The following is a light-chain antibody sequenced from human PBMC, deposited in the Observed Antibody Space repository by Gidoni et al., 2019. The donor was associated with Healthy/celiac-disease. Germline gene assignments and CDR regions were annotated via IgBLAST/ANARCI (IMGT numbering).Light chain of an antibody. Sequence: EIVMTQSPATLSVSPGERATLSCRASQSVSSNLAWYQQKPGQAPRLLIYGASTRATGIPARLSGSGSGTEFTLTISSLQSEDFAVYYCQQYNNRRTFGQGTKLEIK. V-gene: IGKV3-15*01. CDR1: QSVSSN. J-gene: IGKJ2*01. CDR2: GAS. CDR3: QQYNNRRT.